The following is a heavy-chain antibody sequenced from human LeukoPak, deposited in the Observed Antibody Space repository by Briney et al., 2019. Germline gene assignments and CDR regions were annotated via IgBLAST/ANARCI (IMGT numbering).Heavy chain of an antibody. V-gene: IGHV3-21*01. J-gene: IGHJ6*03. D-gene: IGHD4-11*01. CDR1: GFTFSSYS. CDR3: ARDMRDYMDYYYSSMDV. Sequence: PGGSLRLSCAASGFTFSSYSMNWFRQAPEKGLEWVSSISSSSSYIYYADSVKGRFTISRDNAKNSLHLQMNSLRAEDTAVYYCARDMRDYMDYYYSSMDVWGKGTTVTVSS. CDR2: ISSSSSYI.